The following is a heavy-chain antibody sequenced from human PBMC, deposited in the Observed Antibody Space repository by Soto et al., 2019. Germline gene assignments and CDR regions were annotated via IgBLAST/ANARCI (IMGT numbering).Heavy chain of an antibody. D-gene: IGHD6-13*01. J-gene: IGHJ5*02. V-gene: IGHV4-59*01. Sequence: SETLSLTCTVSGGSIRSYYWTWIRQPPGKGLEWLGYIFYSGSTFYNPSLKSRVTISIHTSKSQFSLQLTSVTAADTAVYYCARGGGTRIAAAGNWFDPWGQGTLVTVSS. CDR2: IFYSGST. CDR3: ARGGGTRIAAAGNWFDP. CDR1: GGSIRSYY.